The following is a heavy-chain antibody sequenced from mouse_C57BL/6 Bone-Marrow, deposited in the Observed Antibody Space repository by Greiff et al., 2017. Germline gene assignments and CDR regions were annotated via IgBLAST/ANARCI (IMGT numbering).Heavy chain of an antibody. Sequence: QVQLQQPGAELVKPGASVKLSCKASGYTFTSYWMHWVKQRPGQGLEWIGMIHPNSGSTNYNEKFKSKATLTVDKSSSTAYMQLSSLTSEDSAVYYCGRRGRNYGGFDYWGQGTTLTVSS. CDR1: GYTFTSYW. V-gene: IGHV1-64*01. D-gene: IGHD1-1*02. J-gene: IGHJ2*01. CDR3: GRRGRNYGGFDY. CDR2: IHPNSGST.